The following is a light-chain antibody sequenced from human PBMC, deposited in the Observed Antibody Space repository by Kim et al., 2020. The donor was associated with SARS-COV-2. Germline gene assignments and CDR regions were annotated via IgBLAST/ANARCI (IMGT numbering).Light chain of an antibody. J-gene: IGLJ1*01. Sequence: QSAAISGTGTRSDVGGYNRVSWYQQPPGTAPKLVIYEVTSRPSGVPDRFSGSKSGNTASLTISGLQAEDEADYYCSSYTSGGTSYVFGSGTKVTVL. CDR2: EVT. CDR1: RSDVGGYNR. V-gene: IGLV2-18*02. CDR3: SSYTSGGTSYV.